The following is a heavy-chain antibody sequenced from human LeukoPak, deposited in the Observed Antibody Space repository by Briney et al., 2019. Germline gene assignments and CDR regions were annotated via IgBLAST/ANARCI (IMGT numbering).Heavy chain of an antibody. CDR1: GGSFSGYY. J-gene: IGHJ4*02. V-gene: IGHV4-34*01. D-gene: IGHD6-19*01. CDR3: ARDLVAGRPFDY. Sequence: SETLSLTCAVYGGSFSGYYWSWIRQPPGKGLEWIGEINHSGSTNYNPSLKSRVTISVDTSKNQFSLKLSSVTAADTAVYYCARDLVAGRPFDYCGQGTLVTVSS. CDR2: INHSGST.